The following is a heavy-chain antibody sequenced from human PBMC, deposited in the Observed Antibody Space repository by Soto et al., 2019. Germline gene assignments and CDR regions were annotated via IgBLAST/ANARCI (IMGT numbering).Heavy chain of an antibody. CDR3: ATAVAGTEGYFQH. CDR1: RLTFRTYG. D-gene: IGHD6-19*01. Sequence: QVQLVESGGGVVQPGRSLRLSCAASRLTFRTYGMHWVHQAPGKGLEWVAVISSDGSNRYYGGSVRGRFTISRDNYRDTLYLQINSLRAEDTAVYYCATAVAGTEGYFQHWGQGTLLTVSS. CDR2: ISSDGSNR. J-gene: IGHJ1*01. V-gene: IGHV3-33*01.